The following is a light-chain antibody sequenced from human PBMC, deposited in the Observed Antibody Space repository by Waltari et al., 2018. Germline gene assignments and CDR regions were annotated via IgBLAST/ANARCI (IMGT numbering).Light chain of an antibody. V-gene: IGKV4-1*01. Sequence: DIVMTQSPDSLAVSLVERATINCKSSQSVLYNSNNKTYVAWYQPKPGQSPKLLIYWASTRESGVPDRFSGSGSGTDFTLTISSLQAEDVAVYYCQQDYTTPLTFGGGTTVEIK. CDR3: QQDYTTPLT. CDR1: QSVLYNSNNKTY. J-gene: IGKJ4*01. CDR2: WAS.